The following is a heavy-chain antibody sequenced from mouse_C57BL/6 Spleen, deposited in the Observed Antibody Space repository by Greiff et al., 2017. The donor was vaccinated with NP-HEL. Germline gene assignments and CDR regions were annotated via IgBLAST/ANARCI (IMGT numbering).Heavy chain of an antibody. Sequence: QVQLKQSGPGLVQPSQSLSITCTVSGFSLTSYGVHWVCQSPGKGLAWLGVIWRGGSTDYNAAFMSRLRITKDNSKSQVFFKMNSLQADDTAIYYLAKDGDACFDYWGQGTTLTVSS. J-gene: IGHJ2*01. CDR3: AKDGDACFDY. D-gene: IGHD1-2*01. CDR1: GFSLTSYG. V-gene: IGHV2-5*01. CDR2: IWRGGST.